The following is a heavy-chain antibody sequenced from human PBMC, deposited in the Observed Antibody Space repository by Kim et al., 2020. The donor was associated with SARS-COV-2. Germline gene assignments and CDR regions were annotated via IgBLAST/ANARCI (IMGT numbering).Heavy chain of an antibody. V-gene: IGHV3-74*01. J-gene: IGHJ4*02. Sequence: YADSVKGRFTISRDNAKNTLYLQMNSLRAEDTAVYYCARAPLLTAMADYWGQGTLVTVSS. D-gene: IGHD5-18*01. CDR3: ARAPLLTAMADY.